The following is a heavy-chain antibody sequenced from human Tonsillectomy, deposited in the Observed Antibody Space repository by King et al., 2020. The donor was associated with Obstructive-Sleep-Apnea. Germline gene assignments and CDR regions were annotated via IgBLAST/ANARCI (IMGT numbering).Heavy chain of an antibody. D-gene: IGHD5-18*01. V-gene: IGHV5-51*01. CDR2: IYPGDSDT. J-gene: IGHJ4*02. CDR1: GYSFTSYW. Sequence: VQLVESGAEVKKPGESLKISCKGSGYSFTSYWIGWVRQMPGKGLEWMGIIYPGDSDTRYSPSFQGQVTISADKSISTAYLQWSSLKASDTAMYYCARQRDEGYSSLVHYFDYWGQGTLVTVSS. CDR3: ARQRDEGYSSLVHYFDY.